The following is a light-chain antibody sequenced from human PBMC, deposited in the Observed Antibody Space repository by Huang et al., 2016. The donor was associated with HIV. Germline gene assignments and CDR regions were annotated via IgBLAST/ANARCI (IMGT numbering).Light chain of an antibody. J-gene: IGKJ1*01. CDR2: DAS. CDR3: QQRNNWPPWT. Sequence: IVLTQSPATLSLSPGGGATLSCRASPSIGSYLAWYQQGPGQAPRLLIYDASIRATGIQARISGRGSGTDFTLTISSLEPEDGAVYCCQQRNNWPPWTCGQGTKVELK. CDR1: PSIGSY. V-gene: IGKV3-11*01.